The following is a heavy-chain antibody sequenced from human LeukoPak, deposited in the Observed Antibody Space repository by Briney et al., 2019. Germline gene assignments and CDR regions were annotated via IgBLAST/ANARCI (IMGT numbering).Heavy chain of an antibody. D-gene: IGHD3-9*01. V-gene: IGHV1-69*13. J-gene: IGHJ4*02. CDR2: IIPIFGTA. Sequence: SVKVSCKASGGTFSSYAISWVRQAPGQGLEWMGGIIPIFGTANYAQKFQGRVTITADESTSTAYMELSSLRSEDTAVYYCAKARTLRYFDSFDYWGQGTLVTVSS. CDR3: AKARTLRYFDSFDY. CDR1: GGTFSSYA.